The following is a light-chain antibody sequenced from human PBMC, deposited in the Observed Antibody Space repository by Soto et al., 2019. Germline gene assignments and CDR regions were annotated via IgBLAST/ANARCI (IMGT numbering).Light chain of an antibody. CDR1: QSLLHGNGHSY. CDR3: MQTLQTPLT. V-gene: IGKV2-28*01. Sequence: DIVMTQSPLSLPVTPGEPASISCRSSQSLLHGNGHSYLDWYLQKPGQSPQLLIYLGSNRASGVPDRFSGSGSGTDFTLKISRVEAEDVGVYYCMQTLQTPLTFGGGTKVEIK. J-gene: IGKJ4*01. CDR2: LGS.